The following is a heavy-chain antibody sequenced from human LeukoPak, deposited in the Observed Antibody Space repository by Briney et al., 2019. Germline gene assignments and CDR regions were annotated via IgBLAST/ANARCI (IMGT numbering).Heavy chain of an antibody. CDR3: ARQNGVATDRPFFDY. CDR2: IYPGDSDT. CDR1: GYSFTSYW. V-gene: IGHV5-51*01. Sequence: VSLKISCKGSGYSFTSYWIGWVRQMPGKGLEWMGIIYPGDSDTRYSLSFQGQVTISADKSISTAYLQWSSLKASDTAMYYCARQNGVATDRPFFDYWGQGTLVTVAS. J-gene: IGHJ4*02. D-gene: IGHD5-12*01.